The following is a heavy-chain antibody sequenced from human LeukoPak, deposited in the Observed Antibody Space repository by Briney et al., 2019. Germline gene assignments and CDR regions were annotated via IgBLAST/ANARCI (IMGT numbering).Heavy chain of an antibody. CDR3: ARDSSLELLDY. V-gene: IGHV1-18*01. CDR2: ISAYSGNT. CDR1: GYTFTSYG. D-gene: IGHD1-7*01. Sequence: RGASVKVSCKASGYTFTSYGISWVRQASGQGLEWMGWISAYSGNTNYAQKLQGRVTMTTDTSTSTAYMELRSLRSDDTAVYYCARDSSLELLDYWGQGTLVTVSS. J-gene: IGHJ4*02.